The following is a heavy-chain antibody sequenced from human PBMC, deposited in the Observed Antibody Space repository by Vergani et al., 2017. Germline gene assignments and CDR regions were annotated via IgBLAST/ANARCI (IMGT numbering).Heavy chain of an antibody. D-gene: IGHD2-15*01. CDR3: SRGYCSGGSCYSQNWFDP. V-gene: IGHV3-49*03. CDR1: GFTFGDYA. CDR2: IRSKAYGGTT. J-gene: IGHJ5*02. Sequence: EVQLVESGGGLVQPGRSLRLSCTASGFTFGDYAMSWFRPAPGKGLEWVGFIRSKAYGGTTEYAASVKGRFTISRDDSKSIAYLQMNSLKTEDTAVYYCSRGYCSGGSCYSQNWFDPWGQGTLVTVSS.